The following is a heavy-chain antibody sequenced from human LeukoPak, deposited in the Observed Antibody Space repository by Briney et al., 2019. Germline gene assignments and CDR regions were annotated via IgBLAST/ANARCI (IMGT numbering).Heavy chain of an antibody. CDR2: ISSSGSTI. Sequence: EGYLRLSCAASGFTFSSYEMNWVRQAPGKGLDWVSYISSSGSTIYYADSVKGQFTISRDNAKNSLYLQMNSLRAEDTAVYYCARRHSGSYFLDAFDIWGQGTMVTVSS. CDR1: GFTFSSYE. V-gene: IGHV3-48*03. J-gene: IGHJ3*02. CDR3: ARRHSGSYFLDAFDI. D-gene: IGHD1-26*01.